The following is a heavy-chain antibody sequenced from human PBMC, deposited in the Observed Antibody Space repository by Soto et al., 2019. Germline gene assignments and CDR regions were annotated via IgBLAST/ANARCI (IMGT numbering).Heavy chain of an antibody. Sequence: GGSLRLSCAASEFTVSSNYMSWVRQAPGKGLEWVSVIYSGGSTYYADSVKGRFTISRDNSKNTLYLQMNSLRAEDTAVYYCARDLRFIAVAAPYDAFDIWGQGTMVTVSS. D-gene: IGHD6-19*01. CDR1: EFTVSSNY. CDR2: IYSGGST. V-gene: IGHV3-66*01. CDR3: ARDLRFIAVAAPYDAFDI. J-gene: IGHJ3*02.